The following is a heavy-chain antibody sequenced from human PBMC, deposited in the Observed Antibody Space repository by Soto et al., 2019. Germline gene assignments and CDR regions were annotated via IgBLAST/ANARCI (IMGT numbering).Heavy chain of an antibody. D-gene: IGHD3-16*01. CDR3: ARVGGRRGAFDY. Sequence: GGSLRLSCAASGFTFSSYGMHWVRQAPGKGLEWVAVIWYDGSNKYYADSVKGRFTISRDNSKNTLYLQMNSLRAEDTAVYYCARVGGRRGAFDYWGQGTLVTVSS. J-gene: IGHJ4*02. CDR1: GFTFSSYG. CDR2: IWYDGSNK. V-gene: IGHV3-33*01.